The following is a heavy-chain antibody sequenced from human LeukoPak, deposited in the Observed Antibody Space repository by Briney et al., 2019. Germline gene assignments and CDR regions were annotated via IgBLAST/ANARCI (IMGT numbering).Heavy chain of an antibody. V-gene: IGHV1-46*01. CDR3: ARAQPYSGSYYRGLSYNWFDP. Sequence: ASVKVSCKASGYTFTSYYMHWVRQAPGQGFEWMGIINPSGGSTSYAQKFQGRVTMTRDMSTSTVYMELSSLRSEDTAVYYCARAQPYSGSYYRGLSYNWFDPWGQGTLVTVSS. D-gene: IGHD1-26*01. CDR1: GYTFTSYY. J-gene: IGHJ5*02. CDR2: INPSGGST.